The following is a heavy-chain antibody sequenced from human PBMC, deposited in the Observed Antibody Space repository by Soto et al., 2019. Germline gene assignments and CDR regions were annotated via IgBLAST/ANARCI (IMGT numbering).Heavy chain of an antibody. V-gene: IGHV4-30-2*01. CDR2: IYHSGST. J-gene: IGHJ6*02. D-gene: IGHD3-22*01. CDR1: GGSISSGGYS. CDR3: ARDGGYYDSSGYYYGYYGMDV. Sequence: SETLSLTCAVSGGSISSGGYSWSWIRQPPGKGLEWIGYIYHSGSTYYNPSLKSRVTISVDRSKNQFSLKLSSVTAADTAVYYCARDGGYYDSSGYYYGYYGMDVWGQGTTVTVSS.